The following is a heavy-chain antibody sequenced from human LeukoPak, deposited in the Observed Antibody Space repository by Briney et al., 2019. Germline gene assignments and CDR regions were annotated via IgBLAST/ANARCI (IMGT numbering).Heavy chain of an antibody. Sequence: SETLSLTCTVSGGSISSYYWSWIRQPPGEGLEWIGYIYYSGSTNYNPSLKSRVTISVDTSKNQFSLKLSSVTAADTAVYYCARHSARYYFDYWGQGTLVTVSS. CDR2: IYYSGST. CDR1: GGSISSYY. V-gene: IGHV4-59*08. J-gene: IGHJ4*02. CDR3: ARHSARYYFDY. D-gene: IGHD3-10*01.